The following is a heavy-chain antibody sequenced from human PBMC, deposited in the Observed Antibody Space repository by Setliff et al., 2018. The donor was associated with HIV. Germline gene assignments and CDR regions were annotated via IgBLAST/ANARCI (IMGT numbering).Heavy chain of an antibody. Sequence: GGSLRLSCAASGFTFSSHSMNWVRQSPGKGLEWVSYISSSSSSIYYADSVKGRFTISRDNAKNSLYLQMDSLRAEDTAVYYCARVEDDVVWARTYFDYWGQGTLVTVSS. CDR2: ISSSSSSI. CDR3: ARVEDDVVWARTYFDY. D-gene: IGHD3-16*01. V-gene: IGHV3-48*01. J-gene: IGHJ4*02. CDR1: GFTFSSHS.